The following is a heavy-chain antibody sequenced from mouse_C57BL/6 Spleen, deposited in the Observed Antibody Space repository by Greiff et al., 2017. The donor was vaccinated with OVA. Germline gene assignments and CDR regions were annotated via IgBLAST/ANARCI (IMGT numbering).Heavy chain of an antibody. CDR2: IDPSDSYT. Sequence: VQLQQPGAELVMPGASVKLSCKASGYTFTSYWMHWVKQRPGQGLEWIGEIDPSDSYTNYNQKFKGKSTLTVDKSSSTANMQLSSLTSEDSAVYYCARWGVLDYWGQGTTLTVSS. V-gene: IGHV1-69*01. J-gene: IGHJ2*01. CDR1: GYTFTSYW. CDR3: ARWGVLDY.